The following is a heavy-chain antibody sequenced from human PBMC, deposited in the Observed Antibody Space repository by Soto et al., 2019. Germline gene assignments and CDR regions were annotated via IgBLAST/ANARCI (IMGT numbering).Heavy chain of an antibody. CDR3: AKDSGYSDGMDV. D-gene: IGHD3-22*01. CDR2: ISGNGGST. J-gene: IGHJ6*02. V-gene: IGHV3-23*01. CDR1: GFTFSSYA. Sequence: SLRLSCAASGFTFSSYAMSWVRQAPGKGLEWVSAISGNGGSTYYADSVKGRFTISRDNSKNTLYLQMNSLRAEDTAVYYCAKDSGYSDGMDVWGQGTTVTVSS.